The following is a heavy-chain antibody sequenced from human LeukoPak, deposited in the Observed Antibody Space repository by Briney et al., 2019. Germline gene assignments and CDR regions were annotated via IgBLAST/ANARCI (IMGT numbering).Heavy chain of an antibody. V-gene: IGHV3-23*01. J-gene: IGHJ4*02. CDR2: IDGNGGST. D-gene: IGHD1-26*01. CDR3: ARPLVGDALDY. Sequence: GGSLRLSCAASGFTFSSYAMSWVRQAPGKGLEWVSFIDGNGGSTYYADSVKGRFTISRDNSKNTLHLQMNSLRAEDTAVYYCARPLVGDALDYWGQGTLVTVSS. CDR1: GFTFSSYA.